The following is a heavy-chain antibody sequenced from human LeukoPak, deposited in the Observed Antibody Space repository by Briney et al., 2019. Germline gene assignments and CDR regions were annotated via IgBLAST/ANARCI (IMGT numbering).Heavy chain of an antibody. D-gene: IGHD3-22*01. CDR1: GFTFSSYS. CDR3: AANYYDSSGYVY. Sequence: GGSLRLSCAASGFTFSSYSMNWVRQAPGKGLEWVSVIYSGGSTYYTDSVKGRFTISRHNSKNTLSLQMNSLRAEDTAVYYCAANYYDSSGYVYWGQGTLVTVSS. CDR2: IYSGGST. J-gene: IGHJ4*02. V-gene: IGHV3-53*04.